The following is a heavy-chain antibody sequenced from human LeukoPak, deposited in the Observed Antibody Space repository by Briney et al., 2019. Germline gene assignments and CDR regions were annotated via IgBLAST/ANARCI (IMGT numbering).Heavy chain of an antibody. Sequence: PSETLSLTCAVYGGSFSGYYWSWIRQPPGKGLEWIGYIYYSGSTNYNPSLKSRVTISVDTSKNQFSLKLSSVTAADTAVYYCARIAGEISSDYMDVWGKGTTVTVSS. CDR3: ARIAGEISSDYMDV. V-gene: IGHV4-59*01. J-gene: IGHJ6*03. D-gene: IGHD3-16*01. CDR2: IYYSGST. CDR1: GGSFSGYY.